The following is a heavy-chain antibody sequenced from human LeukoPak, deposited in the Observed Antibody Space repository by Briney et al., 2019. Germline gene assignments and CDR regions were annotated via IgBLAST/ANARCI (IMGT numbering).Heavy chain of an antibody. CDR3: ASELWFGF. D-gene: IGHD3-10*01. CDR2: IGHDTSNE. CDR1: GFIFSSYG. J-gene: IGHJ4*02. Sequence: GGSLRLSCATSGFIFSSYGMHWVRRAPGKGLEWVAFIGHDTSNEYYADSVKGRFTISRDNSRNTLYLQMNGLRAEDTAVYYCASELWFGFWGQGTLVTVSS. V-gene: IGHV3-33*01.